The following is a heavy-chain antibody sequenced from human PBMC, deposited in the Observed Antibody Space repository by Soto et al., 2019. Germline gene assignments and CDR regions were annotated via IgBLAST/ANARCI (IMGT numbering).Heavy chain of an antibody. CDR2: IYWNDDK. V-gene: IGHV2-5*01. D-gene: IGHD3-3*01. Sequence: SGPTLVNHTHPLTLTCNFSRCSRRTSGEGVGWIRQPTGKALEWHALIYWNDDKRYSPSLKSRPTITKDTSQNQVVLTMTNMDPVDTATYYCAHLTYDFWSGYPSGPLDGMDVWGQGTTVTVSS. CDR3: AHLTYDFWSGYPSGPLDGMDV. CDR1: RCSRRTSGEG. J-gene: IGHJ6*02.